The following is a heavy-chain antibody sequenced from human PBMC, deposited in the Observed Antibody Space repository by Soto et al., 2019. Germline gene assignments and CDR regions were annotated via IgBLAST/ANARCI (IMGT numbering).Heavy chain of an antibody. CDR3: ARIPLGRFLEWLGWFDP. J-gene: IGHJ5*02. CDR1: GYTFTSYD. V-gene: IGHV1-8*01. Sequence: ASVKVSCKASGYTFTSYDINWVRQATGQGLEWMGWMNPNSGNTGYAQKFQGRVTMTRNTSISTAYMELSSLRSEDTAVYYCARIPLGRFLEWLGWFDPWGQGTLVTVSS. CDR2: MNPNSGNT. D-gene: IGHD3-3*01.